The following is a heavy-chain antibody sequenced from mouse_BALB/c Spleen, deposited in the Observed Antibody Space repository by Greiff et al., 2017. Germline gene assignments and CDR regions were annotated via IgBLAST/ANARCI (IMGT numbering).Heavy chain of an antibody. Sequence: VQLQQSGPELVKPGASVKISCKASGYSFTGYFMNWVKQSPGKSLEWIGRINPYNGDTFYNQKFKGKATLTVDKSSSTAHMELLSLTSEDSAVYDCGRWGYQYYYAMDYWGQGTSVTVSS. V-gene: IGHV1-37*01. CDR3: GRWGYQYYYAMDY. CDR1: GYSFTGYF. J-gene: IGHJ4*01. D-gene: IGHD2-2*01. CDR2: INPYNGDT.